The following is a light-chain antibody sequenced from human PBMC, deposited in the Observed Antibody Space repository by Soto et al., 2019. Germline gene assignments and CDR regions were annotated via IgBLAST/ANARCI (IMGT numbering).Light chain of an antibody. CDR2: KAS. V-gene: IGKV1-5*03. CDR1: QSISSW. CDR3: QHYKSYPLT. J-gene: IGKJ1*01. Sequence: DIQMTQSPSTLSASVGDRVTITCRASQSISSWLAWYQQKPGKAPNLLISKASSIESGVPSRFSGSGSGTEFTLTISSLQPDDFATYYCQHYKSYPLTFGQGTKVEIK.